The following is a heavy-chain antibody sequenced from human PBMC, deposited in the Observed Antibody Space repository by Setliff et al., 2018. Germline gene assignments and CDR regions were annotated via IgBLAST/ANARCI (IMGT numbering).Heavy chain of an antibody. J-gene: IGHJ3*02. Sequence: ASVKVSCKTSGYTFSTYGISWVRQAPGQGLEWMGWISAYNGATNYAQKFQGRVTMTRDTSTSTVYMDMSSLRSEDTAVYYCARDVFPYHYEGAFDIWGQGTMVTVSS. D-gene: IGHD3-22*01. V-gene: IGHV1-18*01. CDR1: GYTFSTYG. CDR2: ISAYNGAT. CDR3: ARDVFPYHYEGAFDI.